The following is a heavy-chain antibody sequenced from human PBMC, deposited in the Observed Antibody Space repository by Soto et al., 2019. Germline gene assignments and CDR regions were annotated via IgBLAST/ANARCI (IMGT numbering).Heavy chain of an antibody. CDR2: ISGSGGST. V-gene: IGHV3-23*01. CDR3: AKAVGAARAFDY. J-gene: IGHJ4*02. Sequence: AGGSLRLSCAASGFTFSSYAMSWVRQAPGRGLEWVSAISGSGGSTYYADSVKGRFTISRDNSKNTLYLQMNSLRAEDTAVYYCAKAVGAARAFDYWGQGTLVTVSS. CDR1: GFTFSSYA. D-gene: IGHD6-6*01.